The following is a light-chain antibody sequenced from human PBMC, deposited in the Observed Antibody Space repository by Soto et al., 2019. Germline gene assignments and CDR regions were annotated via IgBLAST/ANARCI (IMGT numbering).Light chain of an antibody. CDR2: DAS. V-gene: IGKV1-39*01. Sequence: DIQLTQSPSSLSASVGDKVTITCRASQSIRSYLNWVQQKPGKAPKLLIYDASSLQTGVPSRFSGSGSGTDFSLTISSLQPEDFATYYCQQSYSTPPWTFGQGTKMDIK. CDR1: QSIRSY. J-gene: IGKJ1*01. CDR3: QQSYSTPPWT.